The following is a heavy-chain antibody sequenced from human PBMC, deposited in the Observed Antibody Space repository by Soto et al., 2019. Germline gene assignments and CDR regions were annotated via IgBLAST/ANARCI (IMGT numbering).Heavy chain of an antibody. CDR1: GFPFSGSA. CDR3: AGDHYNNMDV. J-gene: IGHJ6*02. CDR2: IRSKPNSYAT. Sequence: LRLSCAASGFPFSGSAMHWVRQASGKGLEWVGRIRSKPNSYATAYAESVKGRFTISRNDSKNTAYLQMNSLKTEDTAVYYCAGDHYNNMDVWGRGTTVTVSS. V-gene: IGHV3-73*01. D-gene: IGHD7-27*01.